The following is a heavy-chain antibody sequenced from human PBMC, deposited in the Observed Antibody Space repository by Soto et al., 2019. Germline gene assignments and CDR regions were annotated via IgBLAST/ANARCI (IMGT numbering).Heavy chain of an antibody. CDR2: IRQDGSEK. Sequence: EVQLVESGGGLVQPGGSLRLSCAASGFTFSSYWMSWVRQAPGKGLEWVANIRQDGSEKYYVDSVKGRFTISRDNAKNSLYLQMNSLRAEDTAVYYCARGVPYYYGSGTLYYFDFWGQGTLVTVSS. J-gene: IGHJ4*02. CDR1: GFTFSSYW. V-gene: IGHV3-7*01. D-gene: IGHD3-10*01. CDR3: ARGVPYYYGSGTLYYFDF.